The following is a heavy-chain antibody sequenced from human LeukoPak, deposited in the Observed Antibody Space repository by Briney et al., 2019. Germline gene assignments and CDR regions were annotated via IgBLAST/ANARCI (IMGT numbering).Heavy chain of an antibody. CDR3: ATALPAGITMIVAPFDI. Sequence: GASVKVSCKVSGYTLTELSMHWVRQAPGKGLEWMGGFDPEDGETIYAQKFQGRVTMTEDTSTDTAYMELSSLRSEDTAVYYCATALPAGITMIVAPFDIWGQGTMVTVSS. CDR2: FDPEDGET. D-gene: IGHD3-22*01. J-gene: IGHJ3*02. CDR1: GYTLTELS. V-gene: IGHV1-24*01.